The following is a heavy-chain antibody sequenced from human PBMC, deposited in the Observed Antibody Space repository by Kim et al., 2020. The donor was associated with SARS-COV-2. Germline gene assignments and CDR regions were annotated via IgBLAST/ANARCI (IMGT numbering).Heavy chain of an antibody. CDR3: AKVMDFWSGYQSHYYYYGMDV. J-gene: IGHJ6*02. CDR2: ISYDGSNK. Sequence: GGSLRLSCAASGFTFSSYGMHWVRQAPGKGLEWVAVISYDGSNKYYADSVKGRFTISRDNSKNTLYLQMNSLRAEDTAVYYCAKVMDFWSGYQSHYYYYGMDVWGQGTTVTVSS. V-gene: IGHV3-30*18. D-gene: IGHD3-3*01. CDR1: GFTFSSYG.